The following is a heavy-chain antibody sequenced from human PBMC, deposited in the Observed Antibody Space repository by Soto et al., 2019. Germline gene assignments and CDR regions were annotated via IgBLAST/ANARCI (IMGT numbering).Heavy chain of an antibody. J-gene: IGHJ6*02. CDR3: ASLHYDILNFYYYGMDV. CDR1: GGSISSSSYY. D-gene: IGHD3-9*01. CDR2: IYYSGST. V-gene: IGHV4-39*01. Sequence: SETLSLTCTVSGGSISSSSYYWGWIRQPPGKGLEWIGSIYYSGSTYYNPSLKSRVTISVDTSKNQFSLKLSSVTAADTAVYYCASLHYDILNFYYYGMDVWGQGTTVTVSS.